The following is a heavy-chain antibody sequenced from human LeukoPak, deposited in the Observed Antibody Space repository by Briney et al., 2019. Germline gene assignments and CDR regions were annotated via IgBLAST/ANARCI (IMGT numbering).Heavy chain of an antibody. D-gene: IGHD3-10*01. CDR3: AKDLESYHAYMDV. CDR2: ISGSGGNT. V-gene: IGHV3-23*01. J-gene: IGHJ6*03. CDR1: GFTFSSYA. Sequence: PGGSLRLSCAASGFTFSSYAMSWVRQAPGKGLEWVSVISGSGGNTYYADSVKGRFTFSRDNSKNTLYLQMNSLRAEDTAVYYCAKDLESYHAYMDVWGKGTTVTVSS.